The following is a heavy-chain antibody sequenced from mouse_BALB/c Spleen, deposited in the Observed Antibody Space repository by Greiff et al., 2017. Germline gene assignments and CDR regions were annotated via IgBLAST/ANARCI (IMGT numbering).Heavy chain of an antibody. CDR1: GFSLTSYG. D-gene: IGHD4-1*02. Sequence: QVHVKQSGPGLVAPSQSLSITCTVSGFSLTSYGVHWVRQPPGKGLEWLGVIWAGGSTNYNSALMSRLSISKDNSKSQVFLKMNSLQTDDTAMYYCASNWDEGAYWGQGTLVTVSA. CDR3: ASNWDEGAY. J-gene: IGHJ3*01. V-gene: IGHV2-9*02. CDR2: IWAGGST.